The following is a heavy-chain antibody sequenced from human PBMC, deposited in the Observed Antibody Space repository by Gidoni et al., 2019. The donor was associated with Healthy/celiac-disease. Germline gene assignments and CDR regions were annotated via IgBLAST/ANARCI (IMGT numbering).Heavy chain of an antibody. CDR2: IIPIFGTA. V-gene: IGHV1-69*01. Sequence: QVQLVQSGAEVKKPGSSVKVSCKASGGTFSSYAISWVRQAPGQGLEWMGGIIPIFGTANYAQKFQGRVTITADESTSTAYMELSSLRSEDTAVYYCAREGLAARPAYDAFDIWGQGTMVTVSS. CDR3: AREGLAARPAYDAFDI. J-gene: IGHJ3*02. D-gene: IGHD6-6*01. CDR1: GGTFSSYA.